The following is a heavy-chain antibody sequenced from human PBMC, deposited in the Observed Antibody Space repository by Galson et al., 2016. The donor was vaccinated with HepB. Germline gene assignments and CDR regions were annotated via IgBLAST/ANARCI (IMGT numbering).Heavy chain of an antibody. CDR1: GDSISSSSYY. Sequence: ETLSLTCTVSGDSISSSSYYWGWIRQPPGKGLEWIGSIHYSGRTYHNPSLKSRVTISVDTSKNQFSLKVSSVTAADTAVYYCARRASSSYYYGMDLWGQGTTVTVSS. V-gene: IGHV4-39*01. CDR2: IHYSGRT. CDR3: ARRASSSYYYGMDL. J-gene: IGHJ6*02. D-gene: IGHD6-6*01.